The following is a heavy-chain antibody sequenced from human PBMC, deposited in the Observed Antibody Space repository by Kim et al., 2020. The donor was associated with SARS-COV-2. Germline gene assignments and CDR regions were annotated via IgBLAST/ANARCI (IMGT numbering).Heavy chain of an antibody. CDR1: GFTFSSYS. Sequence: GGSLRLSCAASGFTFSSYSMNWVRQAPGKGLEWVSSISSSSSYIYYADSVKGRFTISRDNAKNSLYLQMNSLRDEDTAVYYCARAWPDALDIWGEGTMVTASP. J-gene: IGHJ3*02. CDR3: ARAWPDALDI. CDR2: ISSSSSYI. D-gene: IGHD5-12*01. V-gene: IGHV3-21*01.